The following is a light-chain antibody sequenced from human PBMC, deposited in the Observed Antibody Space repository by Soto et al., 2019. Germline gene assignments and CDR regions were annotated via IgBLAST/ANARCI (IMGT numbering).Light chain of an antibody. Sequence: SLLTRPASVSGCPGPSITISCTGTSSDVGGYDFVSWYQHHPGKAPKLMIYDVNNRPSGLSNRFSGSKSGNTASLTISGLQTEDEADYYCSSYTSTHTRVFGTGTKVTVL. CDR3: SSYTSTHTRV. V-gene: IGLV2-14*01. J-gene: IGLJ1*01. CDR2: DVN. CDR1: SSDVGGYDF.